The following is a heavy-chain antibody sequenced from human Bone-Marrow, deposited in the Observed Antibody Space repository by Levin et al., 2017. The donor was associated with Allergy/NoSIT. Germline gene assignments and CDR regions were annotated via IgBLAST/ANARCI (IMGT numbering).Heavy chain of an antibody. J-gene: IGHJ6*02. CDR2: IYYDGSA. CDR3: AGEPNSPYYYHYGLDV. D-gene: IGHD2/OR15-2a*01. V-gene: IGHV4-39*07. Sequence: SETLSLTCTVSGGSIRDDSYYWAWVRQPPGKGLEWVGSIYYDGSAYYNPSLKTRLTISVDTSKNQFSLRVNSVTAAATAVYYCAGEPNSPYYYHYGLDVWGPGTTVTVSS. CDR1: GGSIRDDSYY.